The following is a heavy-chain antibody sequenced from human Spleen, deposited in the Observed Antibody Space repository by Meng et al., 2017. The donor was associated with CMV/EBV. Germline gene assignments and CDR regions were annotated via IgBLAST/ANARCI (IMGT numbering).Heavy chain of an antibody. J-gene: IGHJ6*02. Sequence: GGSLRLSCAASGFTFSNFAMHWVRQAPGKGLEWVAVIWYDGSNKYYADSVKGRFTISRDNSKNTLYLQMNSLRAEDTAVYYCAKERGRGANYYGMDVWGQGTTVTVSS. V-gene: IGHV3-33*06. CDR3: AKERGRGANYYGMDV. CDR2: IWYDGSNK. D-gene: IGHD3-10*01. CDR1: GFTFSNFA.